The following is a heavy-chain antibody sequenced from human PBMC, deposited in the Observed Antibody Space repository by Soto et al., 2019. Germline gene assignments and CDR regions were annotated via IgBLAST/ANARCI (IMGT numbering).Heavy chain of an antibody. CDR3: ARAAVPAAIHSCSYMDV. CDR1: GGTFSSYA. CDR2: IIPIVGTA. D-gene: IGHD2-2*02. J-gene: IGHJ6*03. V-gene: IGHV1-69*13. Sequence: ASVKVSCKASGGTFSSYAISWVRQAPGQGLEWMGGIIPIVGTANYEQKFQGRVTITADESPRTAYMELSSLRSEDTAVYYCARAAVPAAIHSCSYMDVWGKGTTVTVSS.